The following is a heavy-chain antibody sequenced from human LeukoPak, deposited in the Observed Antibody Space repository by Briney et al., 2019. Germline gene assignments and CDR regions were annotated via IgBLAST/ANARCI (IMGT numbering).Heavy chain of an antibody. Sequence: SETLSLTCAVYGGSFSGYYWSWIRQPPGKGLEWIGEINHSGSTNYNPSLKSRVTISVDTSKNQFSLKLSSVTAADTAVYYCARHKSSSWTPFDYWGQGTLVTVSS. CDR1: GGSFSGYY. V-gene: IGHV4-34*01. CDR2: INHSGST. J-gene: IGHJ4*02. D-gene: IGHD6-13*01. CDR3: ARHKSSSWTPFDY.